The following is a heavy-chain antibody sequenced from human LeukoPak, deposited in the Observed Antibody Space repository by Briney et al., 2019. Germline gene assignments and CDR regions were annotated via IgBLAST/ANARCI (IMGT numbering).Heavy chain of an antibody. CDR3: ARGVAAAGTRARKTYYFDY. V-gene: IGHV3-11*06. CDR1: GFTFSDYY. CDR2: ISISSSYT. Sequence: GGSRRLSCAASGFTFSDYYMSWIRQAQGKGLEWVSYISISSSYTNYADSVKGRFTISRDNAKNSLYLQMNSLRAEDTAVYYCARGVAAAGTRARKTYYFDYWGQGTLVTVSS. J-gene: IGHJ4*02. D-gene: IGHD6-13*01.